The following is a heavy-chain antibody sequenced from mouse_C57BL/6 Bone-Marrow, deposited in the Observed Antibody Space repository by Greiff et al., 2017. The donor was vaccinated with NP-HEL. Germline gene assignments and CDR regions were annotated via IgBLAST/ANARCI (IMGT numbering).Heavy chain of an antibody. CDR3: ARSPYDYDGY. CDR2: IYPGDGDT. Sequence: QVQLQQSGPELVKPGASVKISCKASGYAFSSSWMHWVKQRPGQGLEWIGRIYPGDGDTNYNGKFKGKATLTADKSSSTAYMQLSSLTSEDSAVYFCARSPYDYDGYWGQGTTLTVSS. CDR1: GYAFSSSW. V-gene: IGHV1-82*01. J-gene: IGHJ2*01. D-gene: IGHD2-4*01.